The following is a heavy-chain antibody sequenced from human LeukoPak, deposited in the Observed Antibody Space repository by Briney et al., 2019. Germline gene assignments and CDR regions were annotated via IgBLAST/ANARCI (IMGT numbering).Heavy chain of an antibody. Sequence: GASVKVSCKASGGTFSAFGISWVRQAPGQGLEWMGGIIPIFGTTKNAQKFQGRVTINADKSTSTVYMQLSSLRSEDTALYYCARDKTQYYWGERRNDAFDIWGQGTMVTVSS. D-gene: IGHD3-16*01. CDR1: GGTFSAFG. CDR3: ARDKTQYYWGERRNDAFDI. V-gene: IGHV1-69*06. CDR2: IIPIFGTT. J-gene: IGHJ3*02.